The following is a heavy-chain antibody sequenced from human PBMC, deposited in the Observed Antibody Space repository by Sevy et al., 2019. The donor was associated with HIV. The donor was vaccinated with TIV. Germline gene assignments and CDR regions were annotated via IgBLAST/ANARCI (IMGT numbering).Heavy chain of an antibody. Sequence: GGSLRLSCAASGFTFSSYAMHWVRQAPGKGLEWVAVISYDGSNKYYADSVKGRFTISRDNSKNTLYLQMNSLRAEDTAVYSCARGALRNSSTHRGYMDVWGKGTTVTVSS. CDR2: ISYDGSNK. CDR1: GFTFSSYA. J-gene: IGHJ6*03. V-gene: IGHV3-30-3*01. CDR3: ARGALRNSSTHRGYMDV. D-gene: IGHD6-13*01.